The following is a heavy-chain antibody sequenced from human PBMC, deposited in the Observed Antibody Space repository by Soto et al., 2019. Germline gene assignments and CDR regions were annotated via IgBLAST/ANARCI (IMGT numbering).Heavy chain of an antibody. D-gene: IGHD3-3*01. V-gene: IGHV4-59*01. Sequence: SETLSLTCTVSGGSISSYYWSWIRQPPGKGLEGIGYIYYSGSTNYNPSLKSRVTISVDPSKNQFTLKLSSVTAADTAVYYCARDAQLEIWGQGTMVTVSS. CDR2: IYYSGST. J-gene: IGHJ3*02. CDR1: GGSISSYY. CDR3: ARDAQLEI.